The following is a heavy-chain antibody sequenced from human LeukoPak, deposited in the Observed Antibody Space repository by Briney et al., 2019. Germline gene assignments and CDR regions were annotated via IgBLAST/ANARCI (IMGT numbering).Heavy chain of an antibody. CDR1: GFIFTDVW. J-gene: IGHJ4*02. CDR3: TTDLDY. V-gene: IGHV3-15*01. CDR2: IKSKSDGGTI. Sequence: PGGSLRLSCAGSGFIFTDVWMSWVRQAPGKGLEWVGRIKSKSDGGTIDYAAPVKGRITMSRDDSRKTLSLEMNNLETEDTGVYYCTTDLDYWGQGTLVTVSS.